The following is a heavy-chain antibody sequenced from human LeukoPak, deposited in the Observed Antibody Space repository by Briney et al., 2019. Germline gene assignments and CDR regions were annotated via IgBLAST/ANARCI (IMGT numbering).Heavy chain of an antibody. CDR3: ARRIQGMAPYYFDY. D-gene: IGHD5-24*01. CDR1: GFTLSSYW. V-gene: IGHV3-74*01. Sequence: GGSLRLSCTASGFTLSSYWMHWLRQPPGKGLVWVSRINSDGGSTSYADSVKGRFTISRDNAKNTLYLQMNSLRAEDTAVYYCARRIQGMAPYYFDYWGQGTLVTVSS. J-gene: IGHJ4*02. CDR2: INSDGGST.